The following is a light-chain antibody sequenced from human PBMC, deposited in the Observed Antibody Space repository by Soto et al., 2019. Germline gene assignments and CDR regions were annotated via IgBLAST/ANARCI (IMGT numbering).Light chain of an antibody. V-gene: IGLV2-14*01. J-gene: IGLJ1*01. CDR2: EVS. CDR3: SSYTSSSTLLYV. CDR1: SSDVGGYNY. Sequence: QSALTQPASVSGSPGQSITISCTGTSSDVGGYNYVSWYQQHPGKAPKLMIYEVSNRPSGASNRFSGSRSGNTASLTTSGLQAEDEAHYYCSSYTSSSTLLYVFGTGTK.